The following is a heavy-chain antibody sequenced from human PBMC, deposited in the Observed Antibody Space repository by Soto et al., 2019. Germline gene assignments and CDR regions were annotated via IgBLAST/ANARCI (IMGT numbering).Heavy chain of an antibody. V-gene: IGHV4-30-4*01. CDR1: GGSISSGDYY. CDR3: ARVGCIYGIGIEMDV. D-gene: IGHD5-18*01. CDR2: IYYGGST. J-gene: IGHJ6*02. Sequence: SETLSLTCTVSGGSISSGDYYWSWIRQPPGKGLEWIGYIYYGGSTYYNPSLKSRVTISVDTSKNQFSLKLSSVTAADTAVYYCARVGCIYGIGIEMDVWGQGTTVTVS.